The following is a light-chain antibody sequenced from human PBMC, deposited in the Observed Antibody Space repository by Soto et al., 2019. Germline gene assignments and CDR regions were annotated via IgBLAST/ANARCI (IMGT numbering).Light chain of an antibody. CDR1: SRDIGGYDF. Sequence: QSVLTQPPSASGSPGQAVTISCTGTSRDIGGYDFVSWYQVRPGEAPQLIIYNVNGRPSGVPRRFSGSKSGNTASLTVSGLQAVDEADYSCSSYSDTNISVFGTGTKVTVL. CDR2: NVN. V-gene: IGLV2-8*01. J-gene: IGLJ1*01. CDR3: SSYSDTNISV.